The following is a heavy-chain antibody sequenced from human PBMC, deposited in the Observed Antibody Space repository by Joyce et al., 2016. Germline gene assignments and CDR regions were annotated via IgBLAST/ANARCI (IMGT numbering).Heavy chain of an antibody. Sequence: HVQLVESGGTVVQHGRSRGLSCAVSGFTFRSHGMHWVRQAPGQGLEWVELISYDGSSTYYADSVKGRFTISRDNSKNMLYLQMNGLRVEDTAVYYCAKAQGLAPIDYWGQGTLVTVSS. CDR3: AKAQGLAPIDY. D-gene: IGHD6-6*01. J-gene: IGHJ4*02. CDR1: GFTFRSHG. CDR2: ISYDGSST. V-gene: IGHV3-30*18.